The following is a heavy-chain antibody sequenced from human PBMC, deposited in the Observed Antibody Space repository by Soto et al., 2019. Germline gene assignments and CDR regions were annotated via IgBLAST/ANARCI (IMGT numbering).Heavy chain of an antibody. D-gene: IGHD3-10*01. Sequence: SETLSLTCTVSGGSISSYYWSWIRQPPGKGLEWIGYIYYSGSTNYNPPLKSRVTISVDTSKNQFSLKLSSVTAADTAVYYCARERVPKGFDYWGQGTLVTVS. J-gene: IGHJ4*02. V-gene: IGHV4-59*01. CDR1: GGSISSYY. CDR2: IYYSGST. CDR3: ARERVPKGFDY.